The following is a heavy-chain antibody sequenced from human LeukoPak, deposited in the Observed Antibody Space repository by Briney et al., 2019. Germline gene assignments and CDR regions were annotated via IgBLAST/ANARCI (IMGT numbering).Heavy chain of an antibody. CDR1: GFIFNNYG. CDR2: TSHDGTNS. J-gene: IGHJ5*02. V-gene: IGHV3-30*18. Sequence: GGSLRLSCAASGFIFNNYGMYWVRQAPGKGLEWVALTSHDGTNSYYADSVKGRFTISRDNSKNTLYLQMNSLRAEDTAVYYCAKEMVDTAMVTGWFDPWGQGTLVTVSS. D-gene: IGHD5-18*01. CDR3: AKEMVDTAMVTGWFDP.